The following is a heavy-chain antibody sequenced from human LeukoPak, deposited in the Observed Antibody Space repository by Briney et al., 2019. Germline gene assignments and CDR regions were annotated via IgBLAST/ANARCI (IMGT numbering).Heavy chain of an antibody. CDR2: IYHSGST. V-gene: IGHV4-4*02. D-gene: IGHD1-26*01. J-gene: IGHJ4*02. CDR3: AREGPEEVGSFDY. Sequence: PSETLSLTCAVSGGSISSSNWWSWVRQPPGKGLEWIGEIYHSGSTNYNPSLKSRVTISVDKSKNQFSLKLSSVTAADTAVYYCAREGPEEVGSFDYWGQGTLVTVSS. CDR1: GGSISSSNW.